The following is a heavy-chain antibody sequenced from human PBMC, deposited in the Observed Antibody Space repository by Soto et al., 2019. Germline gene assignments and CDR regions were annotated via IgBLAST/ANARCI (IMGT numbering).Heavy chain of an antibody. V-gene: IGHV3-11*06. D-gene: IGHD3-3*01. CDR1: GFTFSDYY. CDR3: ARDLDREGITIFGVLIENNYYYYGMDV. J-gene: IGHJ6*02. Sequence: GGSLRLSCAASGFTFSDYYMSWIRQAPGKGLEWVSYISSSSSYTNYADSVKGRFTISRDNAKNSLYLQMNSLRAEDTAVYYCARDLDREGITIFGVLIENNYYYYGMDVWGQGTTVTVSS. CDR2: ISSSSSYT.